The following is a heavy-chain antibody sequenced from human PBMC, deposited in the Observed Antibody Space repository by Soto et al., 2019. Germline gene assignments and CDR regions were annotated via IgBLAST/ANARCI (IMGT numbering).Heavy chain of an antibody. V-gene: IGHV4-30-2*01. Sequence: PSETLSLTCAVSGGSISSGGYSWSWIRQPPGKGLNYIGYIYHSGSTYYNPSLKSRVTISVDKSNNQFSLELRAVTAADTTVYYCATLPPRIVVVKTEIPTWGQGTLVTVSS. CDR1: GGSISSGGYS. CDR3: ATLPPRIVVVKTEIPT. J-gene: IGHJ5*02. CDR2: IYHSGST. D-gene: IGHD2-15*01.